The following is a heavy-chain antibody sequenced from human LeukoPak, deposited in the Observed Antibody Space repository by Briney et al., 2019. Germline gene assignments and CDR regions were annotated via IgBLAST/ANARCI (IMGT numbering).Heavy chain of an antibody. D-gene: IGHD6-13*01. Sequence: SETLSLTCTVSGGPISSYYWSWIRQPPGKGLEWIGYIYYSGSTNYNPSLKSRVTISVDTSKNQFSLKLSSVTAADTAVYHCARVIAAAGPFDYWGQGTLVTVSS. CDR2: IYYSGST. J-gene: IGHJ4*02. CDR3: ARVIAAAGPFDY. V-gene: IGHV4-59*01. CDR1: GGPISSYY.